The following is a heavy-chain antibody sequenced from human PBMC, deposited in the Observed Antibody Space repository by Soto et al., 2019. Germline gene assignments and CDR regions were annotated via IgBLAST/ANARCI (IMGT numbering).Heavy chain of an antibody. Sequence: QVQLVQSGAEVKKPGASVKVSCKASGYTFTNYYVHWVRQAPGQGLEWMGIINPNGGSTNYAQKFQGRVTMTRDTSTTTVYMELSSLRSEDTAVFYCAREGRVWKWGQGTLVTVSS. CDR3: AREGRVWK. J-gene: IGHJ4*02. V-gene: IGHV1-46*01. D-gene: IGHD3-16*01. CDR1: GYTFTNYY. CDR2: INPNGGST.